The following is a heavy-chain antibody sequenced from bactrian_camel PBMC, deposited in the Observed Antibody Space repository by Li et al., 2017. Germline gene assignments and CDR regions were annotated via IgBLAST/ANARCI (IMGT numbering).Heavy chain of an antibody. CDR1: GYTYNRNC. CDR2: IATGSGNT. V-gene: IGHV3S1*01. Sequence: HVQLVESGGGSVQAGGSLRLSCAASGYTYNRNCMAWFRQAPGKEREGVARIATGSGNTYYADSVQGRFAIWQDNAKATVYLEINYLRPEDTAMYYCAADLLLMRPLEASEYKYWGQGTQVTVS. CDR3: AADLLLMRPLEASEYKY. D-gene: IGHD8*01. J-gene: IGHJ4*01.